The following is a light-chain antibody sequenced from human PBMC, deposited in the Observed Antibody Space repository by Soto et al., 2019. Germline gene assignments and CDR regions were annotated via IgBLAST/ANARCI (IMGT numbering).Light chain of an antibody. CDR2: GAS. V-gene: IGKV3-15*01. Sequence: EIVMTQSPAILSTCRGGRATLSCRASHSVSNNLAWYQQKPGQPPRLLIYGASTRATAIPARSSGSGSGTDFPLTISSLQSEDFAVYYCQQYNNRYPFGQGTNL. CDR3: QQYNNRYP. J-gene: IGKJ2*01. CDR1: HSVSNN.